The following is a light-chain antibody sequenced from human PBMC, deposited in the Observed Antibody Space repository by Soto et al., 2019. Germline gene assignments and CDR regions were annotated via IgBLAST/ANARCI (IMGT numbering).Light chain of an antibody. J-gene: IGKJ3*01. CDR3: QKYDSAPFP. CDR2: GAS. Sequence: DIQMTQSPSSLSASVGDRVTITCRASQGISNYLAWYQQKSWKVPKLLMYGASTLQPGVPSRFSGSESGTDFTLTISILQPEDVATYYCQKYDSAPFPFGPGTKLD. V-gene: IGKV1-27*01. CDR1: QGISNY.